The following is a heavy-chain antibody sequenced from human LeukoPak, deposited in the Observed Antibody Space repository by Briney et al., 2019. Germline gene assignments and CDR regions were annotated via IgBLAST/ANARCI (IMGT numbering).Heavy chain of an antibody. CDR3: AGSVAVAGLVDY. CDR1: GFTFSSYS. Sequence: GGSLRLSCAASGFTFSSYSMNWVGQAPGKGLEWVSSISSSSSYIYYADSVKGRFTISRDNAKNSLYLQMNSLRAEDTAVYYCAGSVAVAGLVDYWGQGTLVTVSS. V-gene: IGHV3-21*01. D-gene: IGHD6-19*01. J-gene: IGHJ4*02. CDR2: ISSSSSYI.